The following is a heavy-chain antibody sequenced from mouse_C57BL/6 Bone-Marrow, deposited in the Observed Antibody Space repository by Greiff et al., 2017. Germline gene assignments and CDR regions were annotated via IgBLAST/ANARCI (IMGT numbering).Heavy chain of an antibody. J-gene: IGHJ4*01. D-gene: IGHD1-1*01. V-gene: IGHV5-17*01. Sequence: EVQLQESGGGLVKPGGSLKLSCAASGFTFSDYGMHWVRQAPEKGLEWVAYISSGSSTIYYADTVKGRFTTSRDNAKNTLFLQMTSLRSEDTAMYYCARPGTTVVANAMDYWGQGTSVTVSS. CDR1: GFTFSDYG. CDR2: ISSGSSTI. CDR3: ARPGTTVVANAMDY.